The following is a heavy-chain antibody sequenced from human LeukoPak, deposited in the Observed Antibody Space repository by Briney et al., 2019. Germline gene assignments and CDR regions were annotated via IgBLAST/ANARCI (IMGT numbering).Heavy chain of an antibody. Sequence: GGSLRLSCAASGFTFSSYTMNWVRQAPGKGLEWVSYISSSSSTIYYADSVKGRFTIARDNAKNSLYLQVNSLRAEDTAVYYCARVKWPYGFDPWGQGTLVTVSS. CDR3: ARVKWPYGFDP. CDR2: ISSSSSTI. D-gene: IGHD5-12*01. J-gene: IGHJ5*02. CDR1: GFTFSSYT. V-gene: IGHV3-48*01.